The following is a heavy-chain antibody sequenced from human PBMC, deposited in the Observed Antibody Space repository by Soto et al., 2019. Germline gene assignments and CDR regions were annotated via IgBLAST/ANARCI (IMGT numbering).Heavy chain of an antibody. CDR2: TSHNGIT. J-gene: IGHJ4*02. CDR1: GGSMYNERSY. D-gene: IGHD3-16*01. V-gene: IGHV4-31*03. CDR3: ARGEIVMLD. Sequence: QVQLQESGPGLVEPSETLSLRCTVSGGSMYNERSYWSWIRQSPGRGLEWIGYTSHNGITWYNPSLQSRVSISIDTSEDHFSLEVRSVTAADTAVYYCARGEIVMLDWGQGALVTVSS.